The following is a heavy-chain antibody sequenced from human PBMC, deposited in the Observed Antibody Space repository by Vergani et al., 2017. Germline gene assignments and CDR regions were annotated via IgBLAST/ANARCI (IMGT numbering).Heavy chain of an antibody. Sequence: VQLLESGGGLVQPGGSLRLSCKASGGTFSSYAISWVRQAPGQGLEWMGGIIPIFGTANYAQKFQGRVTITADESTSTAYMELSSLRSEDTAVYYCARAGSSGWFTGGLDYWGQGTLVTVSS. D-gene: IGHD6-19*01. CDR1: GGTFSSYA. CDR2: IIPIFGTA. J-gene: IGHJ4*02. V-gene: IGHV1-69*01. CDR3: ARAGSSGWFTGGLDY.